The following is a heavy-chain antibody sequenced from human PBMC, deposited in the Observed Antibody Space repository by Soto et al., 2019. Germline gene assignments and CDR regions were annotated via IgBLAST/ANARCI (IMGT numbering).Heavy chain of an antibody. D-gene: IGHD6-19*01. J-gene: IGHJ4*02. CDR2: IYYSGST. CDR3: ARLSVAGPPYYFDY. V-gene: IGHV4-39*01. CDR1: GGSISSSSYY. Sequence: PSETLSLTCTVSGGSISSSSYYWGWIRQPPGKGLEWIGSIYYSGSTYYNPSLKSRVTISVDTSKNQFSLKLSSVTAADTAVYYCARLSVAGPPYYFDYWGQGTLVTVSS.